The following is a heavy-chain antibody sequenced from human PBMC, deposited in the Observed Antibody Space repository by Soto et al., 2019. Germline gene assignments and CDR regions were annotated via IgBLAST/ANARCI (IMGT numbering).Heavy chain of an antibody. D-gene: IGHD6-6*01. Sequence: QVQLVESGGGVVQPGTSLRLSCAASGFNFGGNAMHWVRQAPGKGLEWVAVIWYDGSNKYYADSGKGRFTISRDNARDTVYLQMNNLRAEDTALYICARGGLSARPDYWGQGTLVTVSS. CDR2: IWYDGSNK. J-gene: IGHJ4*02. V-gene: IGHV3-33*01. CDR1: GFNFGGNA. CDR3: ARGGLSARPDY.